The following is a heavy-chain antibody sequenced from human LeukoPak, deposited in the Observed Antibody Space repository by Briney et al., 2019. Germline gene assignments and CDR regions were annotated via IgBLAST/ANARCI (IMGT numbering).Heavy chain of an antibody. CDR2: IYYRGST. Sequence: SETLSLTCTVSGGSISSGDYYWSWIRQPPGKGLEWIGYIYYRGSTYYNPSLKSRVTISVDTSKNQFSLKLSSVTAADTAVYYCARDRPHDFWSGYSLDAFDIWGQGTMVTVSS. J-gene: IGHJ3*02. CDR3: ARDRPHDFWSGYSLDAFDI. V-gene: IGHV4-30-4*01. CDR1: GGSISSGDYY. D-gene: IGHD3-3*01.